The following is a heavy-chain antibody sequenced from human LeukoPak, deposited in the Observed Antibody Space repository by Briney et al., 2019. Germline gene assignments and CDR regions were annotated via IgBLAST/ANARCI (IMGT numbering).Heavy chain of an antibody. D-gene: IGHD1-26*01. CDR1: GFTVSTNY. CDR3: AKDPSSGSSHNAFDI. J-gene: IGHJ3*02. Sequence: GGSLRLSCVPSGFTVSTNYMTWVRQAPGKGLEWVSVIYGGGTTYYADSVKGRFTISRDNSKNTPYLQMNSLRAEDTAVYYCAKDPSSGSSHNAFDIWGQGTMVTVSS. V-gene: IGHV3-53*01. CDR2: IYGGGTT.